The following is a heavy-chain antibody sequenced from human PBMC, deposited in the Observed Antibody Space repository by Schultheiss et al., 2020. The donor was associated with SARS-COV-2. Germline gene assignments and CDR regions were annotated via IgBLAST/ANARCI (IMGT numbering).Heavy chain of an antibody. CDR2: IDHRGIT. CDR3: ARDRDWGTNDC. CDR1: GGSISNYS. Sequence: SETLSLTCTVSGGSISNYSWSWIRQPPGKGLEWLGDIDHRGITNYNPSLKSRVTVSVDTSKNEFSVKLGSVTAADTAVYYCARDRDWGTNDCWGQGTLVTVSS. J-gene: IGHJ4*02. D-gene: IGHD3-16*01. V-gene: IGHV4-34*01.